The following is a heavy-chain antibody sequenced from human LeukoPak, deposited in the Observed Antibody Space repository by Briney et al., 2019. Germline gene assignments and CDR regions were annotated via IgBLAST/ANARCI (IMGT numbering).Heavy chain of an antibody. CDR1: GGSISSGDYY. D-gene: IGHD3-9*01. CDR2: IYYSGST. V-gene: IGHV4-30-4*01. J-gene: IGHJ4*02. CDR3: ARVPRSILRYFDY. Sequence: KPSETLSLTCTVSGGSISSGDYYWSWIRQPPGKGLEWIGYIYYSGSTYYNPSLKSRVTISVETSKNQFSLKLSSVTAADTAVYYCARVPRSILRYFDYWGQGTLVTVSS.